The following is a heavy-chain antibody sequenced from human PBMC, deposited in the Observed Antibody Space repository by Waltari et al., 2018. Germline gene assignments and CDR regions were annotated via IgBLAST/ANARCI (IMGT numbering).Heavy chain of an antibody. CDR3: ARIDSGTLAY. CDR1: GGSISPSY. D-gene: IGHD1-1*01. CDR2: IYYSGST. V-gene: IGHV4-59*01. J-gene: IGHJ4*02. Sequence: QVQLQESGPGLVKPSETLSLTCTVSGGSISPSYWSWIRQPPGKGLEWIGYIYYSGSTNDNPYLKSRLTRSVDTSKKHFSLKLTSVTAADTAVYYCARIDSGTLAYWGQGALVTVSS.